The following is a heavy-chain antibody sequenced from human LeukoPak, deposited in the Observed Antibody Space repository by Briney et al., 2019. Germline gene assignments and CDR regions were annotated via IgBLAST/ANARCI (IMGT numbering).Heavy chain of an antibody. D-gene: IGHD3-22*01. V-gene: IGHV4-34*01. CDR1: GGYFSGYY. CDR3: ARAPTWYYDSRPGAFDI. CDR2: INHSGST. J-gene: IGHJ3*02. Sequence: SETLSLTCAVYGGYFSGYYWSWIRQPPGKGLEWIGEINHSGSTNYNPSLKSRVTISVDTSKNQFSLKLSSVTAADTAVYYCARAPTWYYDSRPGAFDIWGQGTMVTVSS.